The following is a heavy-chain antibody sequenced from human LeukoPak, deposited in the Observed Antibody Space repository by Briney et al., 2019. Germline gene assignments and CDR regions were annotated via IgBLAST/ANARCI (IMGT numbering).Heavy chain of an antibody. CDR1: GGSISSGSYY. J-gene: IGHJ6*03. D-gene: IGHD6-19*01. Sequence: PSQTLSLTCTVSGGSISSGSYYWSWIRQPAGKGLEWIGRIYTSGSTNYNPSLKSRVTISVDTSKNQFPLKLSSVTAADTAVYYCARESSGWAHYYYYYMDVWGKGTTVTVSS. CDR2: IYTSGST. CDR3: ARESSGWAHYYYYYMDV. V-gene: IGHV4-61*02.